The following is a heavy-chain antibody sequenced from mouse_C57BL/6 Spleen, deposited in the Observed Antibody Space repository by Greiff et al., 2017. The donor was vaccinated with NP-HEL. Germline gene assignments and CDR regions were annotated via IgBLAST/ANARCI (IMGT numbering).Heavy chain of an antibody. CDR1: GFTFSNYW. D-gene: IGHD1-1*01. J-gene: IGHJ1*03. CDR3: TGIPPITTGVPRYFDV. V-gene: IGHV6-3*01. Sequence: DVKLQESGGGLVQPGGSMKLSCVASGFTFSNYWMNWVRQSPEKGLEWVAQIRLKSDNYATHYAESVKGRFTISRDDSKSSVYLQMNNLRAEDTGIYYCTGIPPITTGVPRYFDVWATGTTVTVSS. CDR2: IRLKSDNYAT.